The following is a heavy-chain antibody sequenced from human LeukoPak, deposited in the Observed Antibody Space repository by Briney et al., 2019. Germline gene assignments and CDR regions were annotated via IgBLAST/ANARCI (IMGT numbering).Heavy chain of an antibody. Sequence: GGSLRLSCAASGFTFSSYAMNWVRQAPGRGLEWVSGFSGSGGTTYYADSVKGRFTISRDNSKNTLYLQMNSLRAEDTAVYYCAKAYSGYDLDYYYYYMDVWGKGTTVTVSS. V-gene: IGHV3-23*01. CDR1: GFTFSSYA. CDR3: AKAYSGYDLDYYYYYMDV. J-gene: IGHJ6*03. D-gene: IGHD5-12*01. CDR2: FSGSGGTT.